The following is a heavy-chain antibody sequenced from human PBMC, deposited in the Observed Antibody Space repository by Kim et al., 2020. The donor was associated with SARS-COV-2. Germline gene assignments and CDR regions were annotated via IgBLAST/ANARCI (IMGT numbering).Heavy chain of an antibody. J-gene: IGHJ4*02. CDR2: ISGSGGST. V-gene: IGHV3-23*01. CDR1: GFTFSSYA. D-gene: IGHD2-15*01. CDR3: AKASIVVVVAATQDY. Sequence: GGSLRLSCAASGFTFSSYAMSWVRQAPGKGLEWVSAISGSGGSTYYPDPVKGRFTISRDNSKNTLYLQMNSLRAEDTAVYYCAKASIVVVVAATQDYWGQGTLVTVSS.